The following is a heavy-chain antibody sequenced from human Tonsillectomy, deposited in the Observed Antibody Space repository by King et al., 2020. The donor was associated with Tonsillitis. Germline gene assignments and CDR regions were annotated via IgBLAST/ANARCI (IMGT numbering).Heavy chain of an antibody. Sequence: VQLVESGGGLVKPGGSLRLSCAASGFSFKTFSMNWIRQAPVKGLEWGSSISYIGSSIYYADLVKGQFTISRANAKNSLFLQMDGLRAEDTAVYYCGRDKGAAHYDTGRGSFDVWGQGTMVTVSS. J-gene: IGHJ3*01. CDR3: GRDKGAAHYDTGRGSFDV. V-gene: IGHV3-21*01. CDR1: GFSFKTFS. CDR2: ISYIGSSI. D-gene: IGHD3-22*01.